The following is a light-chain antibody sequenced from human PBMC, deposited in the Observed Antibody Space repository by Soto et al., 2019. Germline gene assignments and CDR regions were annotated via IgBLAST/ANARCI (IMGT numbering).Light chain of an antibody. J-gene: IGKJ5*01. CDR2: AAS. Sequence: EIVVTQSPATLSLSPWESASLSCGASQSVSSTSLLWYQQKPGLAPRLLIYAASSRATGIPDRFSGSGSGTDFTLTISRLEPEDFAVYYCQQYGTSPITFGQGTRLEIK. CDR1: QSVSSTS. V-gene: IGKV3D-20*01. CDR3: QQYGTSPIT.